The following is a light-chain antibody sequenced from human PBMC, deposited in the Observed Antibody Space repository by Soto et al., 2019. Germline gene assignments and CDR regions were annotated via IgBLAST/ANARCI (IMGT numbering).Light chain of an antibody. V-gene: IGLV2-14*01. CDR2: EVS. Sequence: QSXLTQPASVXGXXXXXXXXXXTGTSSDVGGYNYVSWYQQHPGKAPKLMIYEVSNRPSGVSNRFSGSKSGNTASLTISGLQAEDEADYYCSSYTSSSTRVFGGGTKLTVL. CDR3: SSYTSSSTRV. CDR1: SSDVGGYNY. J-gene: IGLJ3*02.